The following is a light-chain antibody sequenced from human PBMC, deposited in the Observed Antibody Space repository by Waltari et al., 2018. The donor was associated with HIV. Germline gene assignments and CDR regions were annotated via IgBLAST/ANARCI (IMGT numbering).Light chain of an antibody. CDR1: SSNIGADYH. CDR2: GNS. Sequence: QSVLAQPPSVSGAPGQRVTISCTGSSSNIGADYHVYWYQHLPGTAPKLLIYGNSNRPSGVPNRFSGSTSDTSASLAIPGLQAEDEADYYCQSYDRSLSAWVFGGGTRLNVL. CDR3: QSYDRSLSAWV. J-gene: IGLJ3*02. V-gene: IGLV1-40*01.